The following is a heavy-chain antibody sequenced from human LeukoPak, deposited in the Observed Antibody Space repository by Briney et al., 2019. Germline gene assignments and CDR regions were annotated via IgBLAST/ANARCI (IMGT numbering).Heavy chain of an antibody. CDR3: ARGSPSILWFGESDAFDI. CDR2: INSDGSST. CDR1: GFTFSSYW. Sequence: GGSLRLSCAASGFTFSSYWMHWVRQAPGKGLVWVSRINSDGSSTSYADSVKGRFTISRDNAKNTLYLQMNSLRAEDTAVYYCARGSPSILWFGESDAFDIWGQGTMVTVSS. V-gene: IGHV3-74*01. D-gene: IGHD3-10*01. J-gene: IGHJ3*02.